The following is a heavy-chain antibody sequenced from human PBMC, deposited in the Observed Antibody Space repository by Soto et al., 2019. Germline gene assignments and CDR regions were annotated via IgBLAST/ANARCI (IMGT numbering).Heavy chain of an antibody. V-gene: IGHV3-7*04. J-gene: IGHJ4*02. CDR2: IKRDGLEK. Sequence: EVQLVESGGDLVQPGGSLRLSCAASGFTFKDYSMTWMRQAPGRGPEWVANIKRDGLEKYYAESVRGRFVISRDDAKNSLYLQLNSLRVEDTAVYYGARHTWWHFDWGQGTLVTVSS. CDR3: ARHTWWHFD. D-gene: IGHD2-8*02. CDR1: GFTFKDYS.